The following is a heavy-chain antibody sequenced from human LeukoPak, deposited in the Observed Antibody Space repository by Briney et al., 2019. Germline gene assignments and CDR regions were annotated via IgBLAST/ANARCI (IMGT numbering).Heavy chain of an antibody. Sequence: ASVKVSCKASGYTFTSYDINWVRQATGQGLEWMGWMNPNSGNTGYAQKFQGRVTMTRNTSISTAYMELSSLRSEDTAVYYCAKLPLLWWDRTGYYFDYWGQGTLVTVSS. J-gene: IGHJ4*02. CDR1: GYTFTSYD. D-gene: IGHD2-21*01. CDR3: AKLPLLWWDRTGYYFDY. V-gene: IGHV1-8*01. CDR2: MNPNSGNT.